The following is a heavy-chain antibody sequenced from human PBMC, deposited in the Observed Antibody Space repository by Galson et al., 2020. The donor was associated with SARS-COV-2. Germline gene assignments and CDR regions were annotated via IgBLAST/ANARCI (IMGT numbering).Heavy chain of an antibody. D-gene: IGHD3-22*01. CDR1: GYSFTSYW. Sequence: GESLKFSCKGSGYSFTSYWIGWVRQMPGKGLEWMGIIYPGDSDTRYSPSFQGQVTISADKSISTAYLQWSSLKASDTAMYYCARLTTDYYDSSGYYYGGYFDLWGRGTLVTVSS. J-gene: IGHJ2*01. V-gene: IGHV5-51*01. CDR3: ARLTTDYYDSSGYYYGGYFDL. CDR2: IYPGDSDT.